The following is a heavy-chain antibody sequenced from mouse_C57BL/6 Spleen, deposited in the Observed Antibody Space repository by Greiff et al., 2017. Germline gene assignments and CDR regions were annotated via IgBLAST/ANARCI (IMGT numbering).Heavy chain of an antibody. CDR3: AITTVVATKGDYFDY. Sequence: EVKLMESGAELVKPGASVKLSCTASGFNIKDYYMHWVKQRTEQGLEWIGRIDPEDGETKYAPKFQGKATITADTSPNTAYLQLSSLTSEDTAVYYCAITTVVATKGDYFDYWGQGTTLTVSS. CDR1: GFNIKDYY. CDR2: IDPEDGET. D-gene: IGHD1-1*01. J-gene: IGHJ2*01. V-gene: IGHV14-2*01.